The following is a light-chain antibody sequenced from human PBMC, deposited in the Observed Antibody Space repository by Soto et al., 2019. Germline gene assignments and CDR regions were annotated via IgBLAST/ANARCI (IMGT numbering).Light chain of an antibody. J-gene: IGLJ3*02. Sequence: QSALTKPRSVSGSPGQSVTISCTGSSSDVGGYNFVSWYQQHPGKAPKLMIYDVSKRPPGVPDRFSGSKSGNTASLTISGLQAEDEADYYCCSYAGSYTWLFGGGTKVTVL. CDR1: SSDVGGYNF. CDR2: DVS. CDR3: CSYAGSYTWL. V-gene: IGLV2-11*01.